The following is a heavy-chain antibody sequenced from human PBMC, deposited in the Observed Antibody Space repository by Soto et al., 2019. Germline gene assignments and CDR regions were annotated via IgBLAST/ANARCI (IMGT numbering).Heavy chain of an antibody. CDR2: IIPIFGTA. Sequence: QVQLVQSGAEVKKPGSSVKVSCKASGGTFSSYAISWVRQAPGQGLEWMGGIIPIFGTANYAQKFQGRVAIAADEXXSXAXXELSSLRSEDTAVYYCARGPRTYYYDSSGYTSLSYWGQGTLVTVSS. CDR1: GGTFSSYA. V-gene: IGHV1-69*12. J-gene: IGHJ4*02. D-gene: IGHD3-22*01. CDR3: ARGPRTYYYDSSGYTSLSY.